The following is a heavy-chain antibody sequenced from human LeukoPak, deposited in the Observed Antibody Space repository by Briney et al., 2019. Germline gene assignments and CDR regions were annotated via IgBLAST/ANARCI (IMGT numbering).Heavy chain of an antibody. J-gene: IGHJ6*03. V-gene: IGHV1-69*06. D-gene: IGHD4-17*01. CDR2: IIPIFGTA. CDR1: GGTFSSYA. Sequence: GASVKASCKASGGTFSSYAISWVRQAPGQGLEWMGGIIPIFGTANYAQKFQGRVTITADKSTSTAYMELSSLKTEDTAVYFCTRVATGTSLMDLLRSRYYYYMDVWGKGTTVSVSS. CDR3: TRVATGTSLMDLLRSRYYYYMDV.